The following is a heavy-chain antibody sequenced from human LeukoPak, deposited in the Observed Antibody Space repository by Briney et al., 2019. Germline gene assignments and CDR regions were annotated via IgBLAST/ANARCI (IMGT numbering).Heavy chain of an antibody. J-gene: IGHJ4*02. CDR1: GFTFSNYA. Sequence: GGSLSLSCAASGFTFSNYAMSWVRQAPGKGLEWVSAISGSGGGTHYADSVKGRFTISRDNSKNTLYLQMNSLRAEEAAVYYCAKEGDLVGVIHVDYWGQGTLVTVSS. V-gene: IGHV3-23*01. CDR3: AKEGDLVGVIHVDY. CDR2: ISGSGGGT. D-gene: IGHD3-16*02.